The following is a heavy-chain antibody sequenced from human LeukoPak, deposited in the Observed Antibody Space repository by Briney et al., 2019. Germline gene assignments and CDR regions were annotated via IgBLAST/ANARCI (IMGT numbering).Heavy chain of an antibody. CDR1: GGSISSYY. V-gene: IGHV4-4*07. J-gene: IGHJ5*02. CDR3: ARERINNYYGSGSPDFGP. D-gene: IGHD3-10*01. CDR2: IYTTGST. Sequence: PSETLSLTCTVSGGSISSYYWSWIRQPAGKGLEWIGRIYTTGSTNYNPSLKSRVTMSVETSKNQFSLKLSSVTAADTAVYFCARERINNYYGSGSPDFGPWGQGTLVTVSS.